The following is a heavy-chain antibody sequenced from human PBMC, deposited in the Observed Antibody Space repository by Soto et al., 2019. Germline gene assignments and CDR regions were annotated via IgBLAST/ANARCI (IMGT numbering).Heavy chain of an antibody. CDR1: GYNFTSYY. D-gene: IGHD5-12*01. V-gene: IGHV1-46*01. J-gene: IGHJ6*02. CDR2: INPSGGST. Sequence: DSVKVSCRESGYNFTSYYMHSVRQAPGQGLEWMGIINPSGGSTSYAQKFQGRVTMTRDTSTSTVYMELSSLRSEDTAVYYCPRVSIVATIYGMDVWRQGTTVTVSS. CDR3: PRVSIVATIYGMDV.